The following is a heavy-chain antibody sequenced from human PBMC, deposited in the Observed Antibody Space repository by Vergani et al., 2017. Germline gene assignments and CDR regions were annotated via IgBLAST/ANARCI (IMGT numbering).Heavy chain of an antibody. CDR2: INWNDDQ. V-gene: IGHV2-5*04. D-gene: IGHD7-27*01. CDR3: VCRKTGRGSMGDFHPVYNFFYMGG. CDR1: GFSLNTRGVT. J-gene: IGHJ6*03. Sequence: QITLKESGPTLMKPTQTLTLTCTFSGFSLNTRGVTVSWIRQPTGKALDWLALINWNDDQHYSTSLNNRDTITKDTSTNQVVLTMTNKDYVDTGTYYCVCRKTGRGSMGDFHPVYNFFYMGGWGKGATGGVSS.